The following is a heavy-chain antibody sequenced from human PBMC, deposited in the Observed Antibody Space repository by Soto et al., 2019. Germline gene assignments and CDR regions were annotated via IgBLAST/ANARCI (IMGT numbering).Heavy chain of an antibody. D-gene: IGHD3-9*01. Sequence: GGSLRLSCAASGFTFSSYSMSWVRQAPGKGLEWVSSISSSSSYIYYADSVKGRFTISRDNAKNSLYLQMNSLRAEDTAVYYCARDHGTSYYDILTGYSAWFDPWGQGTLVTVSS. CDR2: ISSSSSYI. CDR1: GFTFSSYS. J-gene: IGHJ5*02. V-gene: IGHV3-21*01. CDR3: ARDHGTSYYDILTGYSAWFDP.